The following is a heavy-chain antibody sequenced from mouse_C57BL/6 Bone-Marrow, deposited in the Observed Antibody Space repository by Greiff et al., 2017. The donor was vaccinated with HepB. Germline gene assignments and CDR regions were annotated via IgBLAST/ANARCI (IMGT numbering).Heavy chain of an antibody. Sequence: QVQLQQSGAELVRPGTSVKVSCKASGYAFTNYLIEWVKQRPGQGLEWIGVINPGSGGTNYNEKFKGKATLTADKSSSTAYMQLSSLTSEDSAVYFCARWQLRLRVYAMDYWGQGTSVTVSS. CDR3: ARWQLRLRVYAMDY. V-gene: IGHV1-54*01. CDR1: GYAFTNYL. J-gene: IGHJ4*01. D-gene: IGHD3-2*02. CDR2: INPGSGGT.